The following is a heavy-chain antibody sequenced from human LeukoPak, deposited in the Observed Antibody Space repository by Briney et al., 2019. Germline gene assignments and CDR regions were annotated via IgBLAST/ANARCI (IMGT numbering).Heavy chain of an antibody. J-gene: IGHJ4*02. CDR3: AKDFNRLGYYFDY. CDR1: GFPFSTYG. D-gene: IGHD2-21*01. CDR2: TSYDGGNK. Sequence: PGRSLRLSCAASGFPFSTYGMHWVRQAPGKGLEWVAVTSYDGGNKYYADSVRGRFTISRDNSKNTLYLQMNSLRAEDTAVYFCAKDFNRLGYYFDYWGQGTLVTVSS. V-gene: IGHV3-30*18.